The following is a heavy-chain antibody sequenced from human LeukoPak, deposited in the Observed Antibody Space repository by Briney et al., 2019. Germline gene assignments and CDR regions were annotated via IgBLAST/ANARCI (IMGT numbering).Heavy chain of an antibody. CDR2: ISAYNGNT. Sequence: ASVKVSSRASGHTFTSYGISWVRQAPGQGLEWMGWISAYNGNTNYAQKLQGRVTMTTDTSTSTAYMELRSLSSDDTAVYYCARDRSHKTYNYDSSGFERGDYWGQGTLVTVSS. D-gene: IGHD3-22*01. CDR3: ARDRSHKTYNYDSSGFERGDY. V-gene: IGHV1-18*01. J-gene: IGHJ4*02. CDR1: GHTFTSYG.